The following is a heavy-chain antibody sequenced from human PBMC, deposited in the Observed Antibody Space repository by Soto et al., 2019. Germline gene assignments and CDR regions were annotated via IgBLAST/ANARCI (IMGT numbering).Heavy chain of an antibody. D-gene: IGHD2-15*01. CDR2: ISSSSSTI. J-gene: IGHJ4*02. Sequence: EVQLVESGGGLVQPGGSLRLSCAASGFTFNNYNMIWVRQAPGKGLEWVSYISSSSSTIYYADSVKGRFTISRDDAKNSLYLQMNSLRDEDTAVYYCARGAIYCSGGSCYSRGPYYFDFWGQGTLVTVSS. CDR1: GFTFNNYN. V-gene: IGHV3-48*02. CDR3: ARGAIYCSGGSCYSRGPYYFDF.